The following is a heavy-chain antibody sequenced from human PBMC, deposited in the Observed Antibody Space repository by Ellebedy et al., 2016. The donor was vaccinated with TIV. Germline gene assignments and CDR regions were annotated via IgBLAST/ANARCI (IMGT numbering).Heavy chain of an antibody. J-gene: IGHJ6*02. CDR1: GYTFTNYY. CDR3: ARGQDYGMDV. CDR2: IVPSGGST. Sequence: ASVKVSCXASGYTFTNYYIHWLRQAPGQGLEWMGIIVPSGGSTNFAPKFQDRVTMTRDTSTSTVYMEMNSLRAEDAAVYYCARGQDYGMDVWGQGTTVTVSS. V-gene: IGHV1-46*01.